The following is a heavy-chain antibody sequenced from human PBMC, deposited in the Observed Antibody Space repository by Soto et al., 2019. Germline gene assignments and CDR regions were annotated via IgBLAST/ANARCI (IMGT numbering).Heavy chain of an antibody. CDR2: ISGSGNSI. J-gene: IGHJ5*02. Sequence: QVQLVESGGGLVKPGGSLRLSCAASGFTFSDHYMSWIRQAPGKGLEWVSYISGSGNSIYYADSLKGRFTISRDNAKNPQYLQMNRLKAEYTAVYYCARGARRDDSSGRRSWFDPGGQGTLVTVSS. D-gene: IGHD3-22*01. CDR3: ARGARRDDSSGRRSWFDP. V-gene: IGHV3-11*01. CDR1: GFTFSDHY.